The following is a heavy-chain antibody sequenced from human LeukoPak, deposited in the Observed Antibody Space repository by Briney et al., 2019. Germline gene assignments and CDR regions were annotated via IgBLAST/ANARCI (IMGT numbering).Heavy chain of an antibody. D-gene: IGHD6-19*01. CDR2: IYASGGT. CDR1: AGSLSNNY. V-gene: IGHV4-4*09. CDR3: ARMGGSSGWYAPPLA. J-gene: IGHJ5*02. Sequence: PSETLSLTCTVPAGSLSNNYWSWIRHPPGKGLEWIGYIYASGGTNYNPSLKSRVTISVDTSKNQFSLKLSSVTAVDTAVYYCARMGGSSGWYAPPLAWGQGTLVTVSS.